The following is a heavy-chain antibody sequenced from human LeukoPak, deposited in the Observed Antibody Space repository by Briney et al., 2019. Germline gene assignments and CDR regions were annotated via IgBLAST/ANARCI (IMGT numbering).Heavy chain of an antibody. J-gene: IGHJ4*02. Sequence: GRSLRLSCAASGFTFSSYGMNWVRQAPGKGLEWVSYISSSSSSIYYADSVKGRFTISRDNAMNSLHLQMNSLRDEDTAVYYCARNPGWASFDNWGQGTLVTVSS. CDR1: GFTFSSYG. D-gene: IGHD6-19*01. CDR3: ARNPGWASFDN. V-gene: IGHV3-48*02. CDR2: ISSSSSSI.